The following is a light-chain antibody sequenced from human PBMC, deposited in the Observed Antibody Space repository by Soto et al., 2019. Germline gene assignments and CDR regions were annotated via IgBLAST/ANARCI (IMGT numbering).Light chain of an antibody. CDR1: QSVSTF. CDR3: QQRGDWPPIT. Sequence: ILFTPAPSTLSLSAGARSILSCRASQSVSTFLAWFQQKPGQPPRLLIYNASNRTTGIPARFSGSGSGTDFTLTISSLEPEDFAVYYCQQRGDWPPITFGQGTRLEIK. J-gene: IGKJ5*01. V-gene: IGKV3-11*01. CDR2: NAS.